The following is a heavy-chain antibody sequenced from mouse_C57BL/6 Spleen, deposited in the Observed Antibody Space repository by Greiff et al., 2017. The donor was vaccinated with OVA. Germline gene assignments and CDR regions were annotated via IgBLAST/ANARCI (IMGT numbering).Heavy chain of an antibody. CDR3: ARYYYGNAYFDY. CDR2: IYPRSGNT. D-gene: IGHD2-1*01. CDR1: GYTFTSYG. V-gene: IGHV1-81*01. J-gene: IGHJ2*01. Sequence: QVQLQQSGAELARPGASVKLSCKASGYTFTSYGISWVKQRTGQGLEWIGEIYPRSGNTYYNEKFKGKATLTADKSSSTAYMELRSLTSEDSAVYFCARYYYGNAYFDYWGQGTTLTVSS.